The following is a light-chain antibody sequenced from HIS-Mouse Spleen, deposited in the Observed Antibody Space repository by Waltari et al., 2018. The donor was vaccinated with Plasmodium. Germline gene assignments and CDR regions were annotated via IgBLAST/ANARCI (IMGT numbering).Light chain of an antibody. CDR2: EDS. V-gene: IGLV3-10*01. CDR3: YSTDSSGNHRV. J-gene: IGLJ3*02. Sequence: SYALTQPPSVSVSPGQTARITCSGDALPKKYAYWYQQKSGQAPVMVIYEDSKRPSGIPERFSGSSSGTMDTLTISGAQVEDEADYYCYSTDSSGNHRVFGGGTKLTVL. CDR1: ALPKKY.